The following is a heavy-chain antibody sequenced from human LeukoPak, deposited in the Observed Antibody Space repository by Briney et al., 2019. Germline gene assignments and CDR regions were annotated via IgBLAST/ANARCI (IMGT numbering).Heavy chain of an antibody. CDR3: ARGPETTWNYDTSGYPYYFDY. J-gene: IGHJ4*02. CDR1: GGTFSTYA. V-gene: IGHV1-69*01. D-gene: IGHD3-22*01. CDR2: IIPIFSTP. Sequence: SVKVSCKASGGTFSTYAINWVRQAPGQGLQWMGGIIPIFSTPHYAQNFQGRVTITADESTSTAYMELSSLRSEDTAVYYCARGPETTWNYDTSGYPYYFDYWGQGTLFTVSS.